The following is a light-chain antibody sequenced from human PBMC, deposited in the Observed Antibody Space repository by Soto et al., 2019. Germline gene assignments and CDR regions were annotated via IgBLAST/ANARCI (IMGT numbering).Light chain of an antibody. CDR3: HQRSNGPPWT. J-gene: IGKJ1*01. Sequence: EIVLTQSPATLSLSPWERATLSCMASQSVSSYLAWYQQKPGQAPRLLIYDASNRATGIPARFSGSGSGTDFTLTISSLEPEDFAVYYCHQRSNGPPWTFGQGTKVDI. CDR1: QSVSSY. CDR2: DAS. V-gene: IGKV3-11*01.